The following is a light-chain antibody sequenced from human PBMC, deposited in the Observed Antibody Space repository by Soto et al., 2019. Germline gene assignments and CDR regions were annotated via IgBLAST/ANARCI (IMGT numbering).Light chain of an antibody. CDR3: QQYGSSRT. Sequence: ETVMTQSPVTLSVSPGERATLSCRASQTVGTNLAWYQHKPGQAPRLLIYGASTRATGIPDRFSGSGSGTDFTLTISRLEPEDFAVYYCQQYGSSRTFGQGTKVDIK. CDR1: QTVGTN. V-gene: IGKV3-20*01. CDR2: GAS. J-gene: IGKJ1*01.